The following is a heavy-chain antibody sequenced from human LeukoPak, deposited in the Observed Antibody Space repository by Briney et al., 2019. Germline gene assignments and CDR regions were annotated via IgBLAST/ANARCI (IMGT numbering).Heavy chain of an antibody. CDR3: ARPGETMSDY. V-gene: IGHV4-38-2*02. J-gene: IGHJ4*02. Sequence: SETLSLTCTVSGYSISSGYYWGWIRQSPGKGLEWIGSIYHSGSTYYNPSLKSRVTISVDTSKNQFSLRLTSVAASDTAVYYCARPGETMSDYWGQGTLVTVSS. D-gene: IGHD3-3*01. CDR2: IYHSGST. CDR1: GYSISSGYY.